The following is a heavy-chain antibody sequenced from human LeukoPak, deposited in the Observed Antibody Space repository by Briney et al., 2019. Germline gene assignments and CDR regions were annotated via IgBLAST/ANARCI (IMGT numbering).Heavy chain of an antibody. CDR2: ISAYNGNT. Sequence: ASVKVSCKASGYTFTNYGISWVRQAPGQGLEWMGWISAYNGNTNYAQKLQGRVTMTTDTSTSTAYMELRSLRSDDTAVYYCARVWGYNWNDGGGGFDYWGHGTLVTVSS. J-gene: IGHJ4*01. D-gene: IGHD1-20*01. CDR1: GYTFTNYG. V-gene: IGHV1-18*01. CDR3: ARVWGYNWNDGGGGFDY.